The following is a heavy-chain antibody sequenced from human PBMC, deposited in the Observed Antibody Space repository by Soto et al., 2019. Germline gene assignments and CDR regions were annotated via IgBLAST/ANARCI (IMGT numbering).Heavy chain of an antibody. CDR1: GGSISSYY. J-gene: IGHJ4*02. Sequence: SETLSLTCTVSGGSISSYYWSWIRQPPGKGLEWIGYIYYSGSTNYNPSLKSRVTISVDTSKNQFSLKLSSVTAADTAVYYCARASGGTGNFDYWGQGTLVTVSS. CDR3: ARASGGTGNFDY. CDR2: IYYSGST. V-gene: IGHV4-59*01. D-gene: IGHD1-1*01.